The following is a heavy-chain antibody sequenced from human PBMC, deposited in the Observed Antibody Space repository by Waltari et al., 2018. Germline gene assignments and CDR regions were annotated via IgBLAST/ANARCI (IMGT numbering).Heavy chain of an antibody. CDR3: ARVGATDLPYFYGMDV. J-gene: IGHJ6*02. Sequence: EMQLLESGGDLVQPGGSLRLSCGASGITFGAYWMTWVRQAPGKGMEWVANIKKDGSEKNYMDSVKGRFTISRDNAKKSLYLEMNNLRVEDTAVYYCARVGATDLPYFYGMDVWGQGTTVTVSS. CDR1: GITFGAYW. D-gene: IGHD1-26*01. V-gene: IGHV3-7*01. CDR2: IKKDGSEK.